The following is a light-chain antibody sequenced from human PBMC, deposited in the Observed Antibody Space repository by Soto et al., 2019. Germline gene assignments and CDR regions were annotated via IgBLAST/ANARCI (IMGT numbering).Light chain of an antibody. J-gene: IGLJ2*01. CDR3: QSYDTSQSGSWL. Sequence: QSALTQPPSVSGAPGQRVTISCTGSSSNIGAGYDVHWYQQLPGTAPKLLIYGNSNRPSGVPDRFSGSKSGTSASLAITGLQVDDEADYYCQSYDTSQSGSWLFGGGTKLTVL. V-gene: IGLV1-40*01. CDR2: GNS. CDR1: SSNIGAGYD.